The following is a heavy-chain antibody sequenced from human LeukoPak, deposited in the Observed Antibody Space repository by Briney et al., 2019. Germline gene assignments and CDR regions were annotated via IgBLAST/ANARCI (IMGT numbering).Heavy chain of an antibody. Sequence: PPGRSLRLSCAASGFTFSSYAMPWVRPAPGKGLEWVANIKEDGSEKYYVDSVKGRFTISRDNARNSLYLQMNSLRAEDTAVYYCASGRQLGYWGQGTLVTVSS. D-gene: IGHD6-13*01. V-gene: IGHV3-7*01. CDR1: GFTFSSYA. CDR2: IKEDGSEK. J-gene: IGHJ4*02. CDR3: ASGRQLGY.